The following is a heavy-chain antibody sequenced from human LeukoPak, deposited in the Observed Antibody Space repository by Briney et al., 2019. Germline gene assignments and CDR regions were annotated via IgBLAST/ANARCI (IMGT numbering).Heavy chain of an antibody. CDR1: GGSVTSGSYY. D-gene: IGHD1-26*01. Sequence: SETLSLTCTVSGGSVTSGSYYWSWIRQPPGKGLEWIGYVYYTGGTNYNPSLKSQVTISVDTSKNQFSLRLSSVTAADTAVYYCARSEGGRAFDIWGQGTMVTVSS. V-gene: IGHV4-61*01. CDR2: VYYTGGT. CDR3: ARSEGGRAFDI. J-gene: IGHJ3*02.